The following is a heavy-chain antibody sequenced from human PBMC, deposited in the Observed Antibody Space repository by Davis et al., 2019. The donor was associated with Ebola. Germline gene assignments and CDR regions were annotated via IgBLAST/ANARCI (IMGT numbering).Heavy chain of an antibody. Sequence: MPSETLSLTCTVSGGSISNSDFNYWGWIRQPPGKGLEWIGSIYYSGGTYYNPSLKSRVTISVDTSKNQFSLKLSSVTAADTAMYYCARRGTSSWYAGWFDPWGQGTLVTVSS. CDR2: IYYSGGT. J-gene: IGHJ5*02. CDR1: GGSISNSDFNY. CDR3: ARRGTSSWYAGWFDP. V-gene: IGHV4-39*07. D-gene: IGHD6-13*01.